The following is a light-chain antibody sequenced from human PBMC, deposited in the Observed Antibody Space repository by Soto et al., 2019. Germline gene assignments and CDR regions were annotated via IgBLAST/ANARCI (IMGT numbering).Light chain of an antibody. J-gene: IGKJ1*01. CDR2: AAS. V-gene: IGKV1-39*01. CDR3: QQGYSNPWT. CDR1: QDIGNF. Sequence: ILMTQSPSSLSAFFGDRVTITCRASQDIGNFLAWYQQKPGKVPKLLIYAASNLQSGVPSRFSGRGSGTDFTLTVESLQPEDFATYYCQQGYSNPWTFGQGTKVDIK.